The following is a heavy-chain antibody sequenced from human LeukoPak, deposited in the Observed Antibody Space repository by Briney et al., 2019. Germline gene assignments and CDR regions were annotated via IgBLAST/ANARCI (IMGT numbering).Heavy chain of an antibody. D-gene: IGHD6-13*01. Sequence: GGSLRLSCAASGFTFSSYAMHWVRQAPGKGLEWVAVISYDGSNKYYADSVKGRFTISRDNSKNTLYLQMNSLRAEDTAVYYCARSLQQLDYYFDYWGQGTLVTVSS. CDR3: ARSLQQLDYYFDY. V-gene: IGHV3-30-3*01. CDR1: GFTFSSYA. J-gene: IGHJ4*02. CDR2: ISYDGSNK.